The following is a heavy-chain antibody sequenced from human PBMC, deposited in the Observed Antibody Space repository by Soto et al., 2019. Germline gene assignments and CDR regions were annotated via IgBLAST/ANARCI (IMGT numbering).Heavy chain of an antibody. V-gene: IGHV1-8*01. J-gene: IGHJ5*02. D-gene: IGHD6-6*01. CDR2: MNPNSGNT. CDR1: GYTFTSYD. Sequence: ASVKVSCKASGYTFTSYDINWVRQATGQGLEWMGWMNPNSGNTGYAQKFQGRVTMTRNTSISTAYMELSSLRSEDTAVYYCARASSSIADDWFDPWGQGTLVTVYS. CDR3: ARASSSIADDWFDP.